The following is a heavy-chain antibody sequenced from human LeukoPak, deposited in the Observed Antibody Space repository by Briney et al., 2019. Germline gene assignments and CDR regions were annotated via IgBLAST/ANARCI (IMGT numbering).Heavy chain of an antibody. Sequence: SETLSLTCAVYGGSFSGYYWSWIRQPPGKGLEWIGYIYYSGSTNYNPSLKSRVTISVDTSKNQFSLKLSSVTAADTAVYYCARSYYDSSDYYFTSWGQGILVTVSS. CDR2: IYYSGST. J-gene: IGHJ4*02. CDR3: ARSYYDSSDYYFTS. V-gene: IGHV4-59*08. CDR1: GGSFSGYY. D-gene: IGHD3-22*01.